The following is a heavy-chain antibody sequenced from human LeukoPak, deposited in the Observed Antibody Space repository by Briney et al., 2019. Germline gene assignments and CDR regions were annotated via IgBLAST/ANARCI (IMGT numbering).Heavy chain of an antibody. J-gene: IGHJ4*02. CDR2: ISASGST. CDR1: GGSISPYD. D-gene: IGHD5-18*01. Sequence: SETLSLTCTVSGGSISPYDWSWIRQTAGKGLEWIGRISASGSTRYNPSLKSRVTISVDTSKNQFSLKLSSVTAADTAVYYCARDYQGGYGDKTVDYWGQGTLVTVSS. V-gene: IGHV4-4*07. CDR3: ARDYQGGYGDKTVDY.